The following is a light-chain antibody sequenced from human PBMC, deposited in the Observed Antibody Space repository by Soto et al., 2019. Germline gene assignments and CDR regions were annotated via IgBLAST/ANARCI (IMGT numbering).Light chain of an antibody. V-gene: IGKV1-13*02. CDR2: DAS. J-gene: IGKJ4*01. CDR3: QQFNRYPPLT. Sequence: AIQLTQSPSSLSASVGDRVTITCRASQGISSALAWYQQKPGKAPKLLIYDASSLESGGPPRFSGSGSGTDFTLSISSLQPEDVAAYDCQQFNRYPPLTLGGGNKGEIK. CDR1: QGISSA.